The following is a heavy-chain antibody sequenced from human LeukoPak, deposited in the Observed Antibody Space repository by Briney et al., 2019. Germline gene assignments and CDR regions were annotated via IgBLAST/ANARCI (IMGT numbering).Heavy chain of an antibody. Sequence: ASVKVSCKTSGYPFTTYEVNWVRQAAGQGLEWMGWVHPNSGNTAYAQKFQGRATMTRDTSITTAHTELSGLRSDDTAVYFCARGPRNDPWGEGTLVTVSS. D-gene: IGHD1-14*01. CDR2: VHPNSGNT. V-gene: IGHV1-8*01. CDR3: ARGPRNDP. J-gene: IGHJ5*02. CDR1: GYPFTTYE.